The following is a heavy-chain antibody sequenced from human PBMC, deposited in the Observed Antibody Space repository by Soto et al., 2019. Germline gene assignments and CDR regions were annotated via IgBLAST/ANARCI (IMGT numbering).Heavy chain of an antibody. CDR2: ISGSGGST. V-gene: IGHV3-23*01. CDR1: GFTFSSYA. J-gene: IGHJ6*03. Sequence: GGSLRLSCAASGFTFSSYAMSWVRQAPGKGLEWVSAISGSGGSTYYADSVKGRFTISRDNSKNTLYLQMNSLRAEDTAVFYGEKDFRRIGPYYRDVGGKGTTVTVSS. CDR3: EKDFRRIGPYYRDV.